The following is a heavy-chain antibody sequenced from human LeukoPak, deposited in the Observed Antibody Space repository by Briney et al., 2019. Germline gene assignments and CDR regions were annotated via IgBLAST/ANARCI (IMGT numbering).Heavy chain of an antibody. D-gene: IGHD3-3*01. CDR3: ARTMRDFDY. CDR1: GFTFINYW. J-gene: IGHJ4*02. CDR2: VKQDGGEK. Sequence: PGGSLRLSCVASGFTFINYWMTWVRQAPGKGLEWVANVKQDGGEKWYVDSVKGRFTISRDNAKNSLYLQMNSLRAEDTAVYYCARTMRDFDYWGQGTLVTVSS. V-gene: IGHV3-7*04.